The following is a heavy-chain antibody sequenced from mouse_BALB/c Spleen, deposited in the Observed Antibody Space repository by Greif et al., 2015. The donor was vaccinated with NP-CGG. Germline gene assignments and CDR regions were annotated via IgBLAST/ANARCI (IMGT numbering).Heavy chain of an antibody. D-gene: IGHD3-3*01. Sequence: EVHLVESGGDLVKPGGSLKLSCAASGFTFSSYGMSWVRQTPDKRLEWVATISSGGSYTYYPDSVKGRFTISRDNAKNTLYLQMSSLKSEDTAMYYCARFRGFDYWGQGTTLTVSS. CDR1: GFTFSSYG. CDR3: ARFRGFDY. J-gene: IGHJ2*01. CDR2: ISSGGSYT. V-gene: IGHV5-6*01.